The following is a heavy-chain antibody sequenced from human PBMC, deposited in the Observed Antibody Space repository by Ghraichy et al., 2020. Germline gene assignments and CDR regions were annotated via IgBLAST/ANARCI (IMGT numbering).Heavy chain of an antibody. J-gene: IGHJ1*01. CDR2: IYYTGST. CDR1: GDSISSSSYY. Sequence: GSLRLSCTVSGDSISSSSYYWGWIRQPPGKGLEWIGTIYYTGSTSYNPSLKSRITISVDTPKNQLSLKLNSVTAADTAVYYCASDTVTKSWNNWGQGTLVTVSS. CDR3: ASDTVTKSWNN. D-gene: IGHD4-17*01. V-gene: IGHV4-39*01.